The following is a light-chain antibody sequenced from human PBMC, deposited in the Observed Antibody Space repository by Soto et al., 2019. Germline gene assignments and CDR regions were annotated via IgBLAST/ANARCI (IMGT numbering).Light chain of an antibody. CDR2: SAS. CDR1: QDINKF. V-gene: IGKV1-9*01. CDR3: QQLKTYPYT. J-gene: IGKJ2*01. Sequence: IQLTQSPSSLSASVGDRVTLTCRASQDINKFLAWFQQTPGKAPKLLVYSASTLHSGVPSRFSGSGSGKDFALTISSLQPEDFATYYCQQLKTYPYTFGQGTRLDIK.